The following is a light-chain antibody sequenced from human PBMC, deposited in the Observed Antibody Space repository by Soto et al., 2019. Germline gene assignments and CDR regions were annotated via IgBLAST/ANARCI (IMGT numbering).Light chain of an antibody. CDR3: QNYDSAPFT. V-gene: IGKV1-27*01. J-gene: IGKJ3*01. Sequence: DIQMTQSPASLSASVGDRVTITCRASQGISNYLAWYQQKPGKVPKLLIYADSILQSGVPPRFSGSGSGTDFTLTISSLQTEDVATYYCQNYDSAPFTFGPGTKVDL. CDR2: ADS. CDR1: QGISNY.